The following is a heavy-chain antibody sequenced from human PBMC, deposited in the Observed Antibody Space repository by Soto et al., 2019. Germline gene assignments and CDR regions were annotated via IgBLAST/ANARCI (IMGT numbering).Heavy chain of an antibody. CDR2: ISYDGSNK. CDR3: AKDAMVITMVRGSPDY. J-gene: IGHJ4*02. Sequence: PGGSLRLSCAASGFTFSSYGMHWVRQAPGKGLEWVAVISYDGSNKYYADSVKGRFTISRDNSKNTLYLQMNSLRAEDTAVYYCAKDAMVITMVRGSPDYWGQGTLVTVSS. D-gene: IGHD3-10*01. CDR1: GFTFSSYG. V-gene: IGHV3-30*18.